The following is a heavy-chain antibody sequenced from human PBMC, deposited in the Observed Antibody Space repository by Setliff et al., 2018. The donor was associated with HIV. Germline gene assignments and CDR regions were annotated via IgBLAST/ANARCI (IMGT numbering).Heavy chain of an antibody. J-gene: IGHJ6*03. Sequence: ASVKVSCKASGYTFTDYYMHWVQQAPGKGLEWMGRVDPKNGKTLYAENLRGRITITADTSTDTAYMELSSLRSEDTAVYYCARAADSYDTTNYHFTYYYYMDVWGKGTTVTVSS. V-gene: IGHV1-69-2*01. D-gene: IGHD3-22*01. CDR1: GYTFTDYY. CDR3: ARAADSYDTTNYHFTYYYYMDV. CDR2: VDPKNGKT.